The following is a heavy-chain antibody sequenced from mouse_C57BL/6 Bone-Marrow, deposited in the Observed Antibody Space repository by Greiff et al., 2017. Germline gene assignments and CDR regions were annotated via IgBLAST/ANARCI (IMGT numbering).Heavy chain of an antibody. V-gene: IGHV3-8*01. CDR3: ARYSPVGYFDV. J-gene: IGHJ1*03. CDR1: GYSITSDY. CDR2: ISYSGST. Sequence: VQLQQPGPGLAKPSQSLSLSCSVTGYSITSDYWNWIRKFPGKKLEYMGYISYSGSTYYNTSHKSRISITRDTSENQYYLQLNSVTTEDTATYYCARYSPVGYFDVWGTGTTVTVSS.